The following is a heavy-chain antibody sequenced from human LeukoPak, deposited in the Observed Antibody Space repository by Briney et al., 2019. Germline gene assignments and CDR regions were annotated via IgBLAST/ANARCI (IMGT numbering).Heavy chain of an antibody. CDR2: ISGRGDST. V-gene: IGHV3-23*01. CDR3: AKEYSYNYVWDR. D-gene: IGHD3-16*01. Sequence: PGGSLRLSCAASGFTFSSCAISWVRQAPGKGLEWVSSISGRGDSTYYADSVKGRFTISRDNSKNTVYLHMNSLRVEDTAVYYCAKEYSYNYVWDRWGQGTLVTVSS. J-gene: IGHJ5*02. CDR1: GFTFSSCA.